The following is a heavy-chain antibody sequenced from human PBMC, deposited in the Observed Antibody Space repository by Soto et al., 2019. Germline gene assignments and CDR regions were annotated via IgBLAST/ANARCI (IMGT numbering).Heavy chain of an antibody. D-gene: IGHD7-27*01. CDR2: ISRSGDYT. Sequence: VQLLESGGGLVQPGGSLRLSCAACGSSFSAYAMNWVRQAPGKGLEWVSAISRSGDYTFYSDSVKGRFTISRDNSRNTVYMEMNSLRAEDTAVYYCAKGGFWVHYGMDVWGQGTTVSVSS. CDR1: GSSFSAYA. CDR3: AKGGFWVHYGMDV. V-gene: IGHV3-23*01. J-gene: IGHJ6*02.